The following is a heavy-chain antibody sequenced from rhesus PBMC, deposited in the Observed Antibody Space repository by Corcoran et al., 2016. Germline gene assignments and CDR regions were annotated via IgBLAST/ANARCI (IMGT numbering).Heavy chain of an antibody. Sequence: QVQLQESGQGLVKPSEPLSLNFALSGVSVSSSYVRCGLRQPPGKGLEWIGYISGSSGSTYYNPSLKSRVTISTDTSKNQFSLKLSSVTAADTAVYYCARVATVPFDYWGQGVLVTVSS. CDR1: GVSVSSSYV. CDR2: ISGSSGST. V-gene: IGHV4-65*01. J-gene: IGHJ4*01. D-gene: IGHD5-36*02. CDR3: ARVATVPFDY.